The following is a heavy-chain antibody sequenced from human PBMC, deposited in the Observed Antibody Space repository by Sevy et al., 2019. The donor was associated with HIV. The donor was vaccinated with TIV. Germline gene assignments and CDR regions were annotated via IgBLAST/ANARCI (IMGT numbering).Heavy chain of an antibody. J-gene: IGHJ3*02. Sequence: ASVEVSCKATGYMFSDYNMHWVRQAPGQGLEWMALINPNSGVTIYAQKFRGRVSLTRDTSMSTTYMELSALRSDDTAVYDCVREDNNAPGTLLSFDIWGQGTMVTVSS. CDR2: INPNSGVT. CDR1: GYMFSDYN. D-gene: IGHD1-20*01. CDR3: VREDNNAPGTLLSFDI. V-gene: IGHV1-2*06.